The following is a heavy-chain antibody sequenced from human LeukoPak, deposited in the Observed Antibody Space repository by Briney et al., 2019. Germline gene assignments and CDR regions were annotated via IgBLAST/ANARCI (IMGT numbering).Heavy chain of an antibody. Sequence: SETLSLTCTVSGGSISSYYWSWIRQPPGKGLEWIGYIYYSGSTNYNPSLKSRVTISVDTSKNQFSLKLSSVTAADTAVYYCAAYLAYIAAAGGDYFDYWGQGTLVTVSS. CDR3: AAYLAYIAAAGGDYFDY. J-gene: IGHJ4*02. D-gene: IGHD6-13*01. CDR2: IYYSGST. CDR1: GGSISSYY. V-gene: IGHV4-59*08.